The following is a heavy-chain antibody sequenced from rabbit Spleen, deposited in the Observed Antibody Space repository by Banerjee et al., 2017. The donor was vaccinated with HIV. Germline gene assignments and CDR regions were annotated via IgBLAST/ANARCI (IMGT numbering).Heavy chain of an antibody. CDR1: GFSFSSSDY. CDR3: ARDTSSSFSSYGMDL. V-gene: IGHV1S40*01. D-gene: IGHD1-1*01. CDR2: IAGSSSGFT. Sequence: QSLEESGGGLVQPEGSLALTCKASGFSFSSSDYICWVRQAPGKGLEWISCIAGSSSGFTYPATWAKGRFTISKTSSTTVTLQMTSLTVADTATYFCARDTSSSFSSYGMDLWGPGTLVTVS. J-gene: IGHJ6*01.